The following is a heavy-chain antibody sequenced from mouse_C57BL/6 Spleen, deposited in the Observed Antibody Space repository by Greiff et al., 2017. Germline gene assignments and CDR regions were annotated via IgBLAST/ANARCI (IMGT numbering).Heavy chain of an antibody. CDR2: ISGGGGNT. J-gene: IGHJ4*01. CDR1: GFTFSSYT. D-gene: IGHD1-1*02. V-gene: IGHV5-9*01. Sequence: DVMLVESGGGLVKPGGSLKLSCAASGFTFSSYTMSWVRQTPEKRLEWVATISGGGGNTYYPASVKGRFTISRDNAKNTLYLQMSSLRSEGTALYYCARQKYYYGGSDEDYYAMDYWGQGTSVTVSS. CDR3: ARQKYYYGGSDEDYYAMDY.